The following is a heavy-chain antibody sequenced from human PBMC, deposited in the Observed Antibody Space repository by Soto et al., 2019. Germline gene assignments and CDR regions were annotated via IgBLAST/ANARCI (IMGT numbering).Heavy chain of an antibody. CDR3: ARVDCTGGNCRPYFYYGMDV. Sequence: PGGALGLYCSASGFTFNTYGMNWVRQAPGKGPEWVSVIWYDGSNKYYADSVKGRFTVSRDNSRNTMYLQMNSLRAEDTAVYYCARVDCTGGNCRPYFYYGMDVWGQGTTVTVSS. J-gene: IGHJ6*02. CDR1: GFTFNTYG. V-gene: IGHV3-33*01. D-gene: IGHD2-15*01. CDR2: IWYDGSNK.